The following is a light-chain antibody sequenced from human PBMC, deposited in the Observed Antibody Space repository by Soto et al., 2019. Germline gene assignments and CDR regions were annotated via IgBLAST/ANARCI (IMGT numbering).Light chain of an antibody. CDR1: SSDAGGYNY. CDR2: DVS. V-gene: IGLV2-14*01. Sequence: QSVLTQPASVSGSPGQSITISCAGTSSDAGGYNYVSWYQQHPGKAPKLMIYDVSNRPSGVSNRFSGSKSGNTASLTISGLQAEDEADYYCCSYTLLFGTGTKVTVL. J-gene: IGLJ1*01. CDR3: CSYTLL.